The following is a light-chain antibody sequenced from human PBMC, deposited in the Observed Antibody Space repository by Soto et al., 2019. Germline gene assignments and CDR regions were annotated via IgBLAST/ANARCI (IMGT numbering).Light chain of an antibody. CDR3: QQYDSSPF. J-gene: IGKJ3*01. V-gene: IGKV3-20*01. CDR2: GAS. Sequence: EIVLTQSPGTLSLSPGERATLSCRASQSVSSSSLAWYQQRPGQAPRLLIYGASSRATGIPDRFSGSGSGTDFTLTISRLEPEDFAVYYCQQYDSSPFFGPGTKVDIK. CDR1: QSVSSSS.